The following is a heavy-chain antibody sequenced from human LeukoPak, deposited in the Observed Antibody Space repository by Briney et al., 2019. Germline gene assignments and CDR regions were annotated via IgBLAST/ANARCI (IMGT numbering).Heavy chain of an antibody. J-gene: IGHJ4*02. CDR2: IKQDGSEK. CDR1: GFTFSSYE. D-gene: IGHD6-19*01. Sequence: PGGSLRLSCAASGFTFSSYEMNWVRQAPGKGLEWVANIKQDGSEKYYVDSVKGRFTISRDNAKNSLYLQMNSLRAEDTAVYYCARELKGIAVAYFDYWGQGTLVTVSS. CDR3: ARELKGIAVAYFDY. V-gene: IGHV3-7*01.